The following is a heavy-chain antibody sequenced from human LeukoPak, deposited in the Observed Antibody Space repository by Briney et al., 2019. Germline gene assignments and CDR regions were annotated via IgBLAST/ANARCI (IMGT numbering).Heavy chain of an antibody. Sequence: GESLQISCQGSGSVFTSYWIGWVRQLPGRGLEWMGIIYPGDSDTRYSPSFQCQVTISADKSISAAYLQWSSLKASDTAMYYCARHRVYYYDTSGHRGWFDPWGQGTLVTVSS. D-gene: IGHD3-22*01. J-gene: IGHJ5*02. V-gene: IGHV5-51*01. CDR3: ARHRVYYYDTSGHRGWFDP. CDR2: IYPGDSDT. CDR1: GSVFTSYW.